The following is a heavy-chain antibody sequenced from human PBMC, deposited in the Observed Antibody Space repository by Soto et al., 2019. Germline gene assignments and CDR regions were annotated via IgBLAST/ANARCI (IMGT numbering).Heavy chain of an antibody. CDR2: ISGSGGST. Sequence: GGSLRPSCAASGFTFSSYAMSWVRQAPGKGLEWVSSISGSGGSTYYADSVKGRFTISRDNSKNTLYLQMNSLRAEDTAVYYCAKVLARSSGWPDAFDIWGQGTMVTVSS. D-gene: IGHD6-19*01. J-gene: IGHJ3*02. CDR3: AKVLARSSGWPDAFDI. V-gene: IGHV3-23*01. CDR1: GFTFSSYA.